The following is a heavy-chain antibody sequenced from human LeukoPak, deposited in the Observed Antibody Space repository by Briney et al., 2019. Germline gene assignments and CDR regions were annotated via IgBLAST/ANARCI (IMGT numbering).Heavy chain of an antibody. Sequence: RPSETLSLTCTVSGGSISSYYWSWIRQPPGKGLEWIGYIYYSGSTNYNPSLKSRVTISVDTSKNQFSLKLSSVTAADTAVYYCARDLGSDAFDIWGQGTMVTVSS. CDR3: ARDLGSDAFDI. CDR1: GGSISSYY. D-gene: IGHD7-27*01. J-gene: IGHJ3*02. V-gene: IGHV4-59*01. CDR2: IYYSGST.